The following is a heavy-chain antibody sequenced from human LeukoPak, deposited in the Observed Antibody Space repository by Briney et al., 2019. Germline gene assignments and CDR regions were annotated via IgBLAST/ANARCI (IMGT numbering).Heavy chain of an antibody. V-gene: IGHV3-7*05. Sequence: GGSLRLSCAASGFTFSRYWMSWVRQAPGKGLEWVATIKQDGSEKYYVDSVKGRFTISRDNAKNSLYLQMNSLRAEDTAVYYCAREGSGLYTLYAFDIWGQGTMVTVSS. J-gene: IGHJ3*02. CDR2: IKQDGSEK. D-gene: IGHD3-16*01. CDR1: GFTFSRYW. CDR3: AREGSGLYTLYAFDI.